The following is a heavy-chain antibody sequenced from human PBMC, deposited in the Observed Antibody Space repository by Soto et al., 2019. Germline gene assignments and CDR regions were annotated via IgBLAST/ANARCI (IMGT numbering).Heavy chain of an antibody. CDR1: GVSISSGNW. J-gene: IGHJ4*02. CDR2: IFHDGTA. CDR3: PRLVYDTRLNYMYFDF. Sequence: SETLSLTCAVSGVSISSGNWWTWVRQSPQRGLEYIGEIFHDGTANYYPSFERRVAISVDTSKNQFSLKLTSVTAADTAIYFCPRLVYDTRLNYMYFDFWGQGTLVTVSS. D-gene: IGHD3-10*01. V-gene: IGHV4-4*02.